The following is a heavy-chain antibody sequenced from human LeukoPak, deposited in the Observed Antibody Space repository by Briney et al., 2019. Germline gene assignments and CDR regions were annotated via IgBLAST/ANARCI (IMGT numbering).Heavy chain of an antibody. V-gene: IGHV1-69*13. CDR2: IIPSFGTL. CDR3: ARGKGSRAVGYYYGMEA. Sequence: SVKVSCKASGGTSSRYGIHWVRQAPGQGLEWMGVIIPSFGTLNYAQKFQGRVTITADESTSTTYMELSSLRSEDTAVYYCARGKGSRAVGYYYGMEAWGQGTTVTVSS. J-gene: IGHJ6*02. D-gene: IGHD2-2*03. CDR1: GGTSSRYG.